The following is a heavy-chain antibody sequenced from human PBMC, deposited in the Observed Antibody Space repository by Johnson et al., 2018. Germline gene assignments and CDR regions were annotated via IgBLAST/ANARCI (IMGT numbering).Heavy chain of an antibody. Sequence: SCAASGFTFDDYAMHWVRQAPGKGLEWVSGISWNSGSIGYADSVKGRFTISRDNSKNTLYLQMNSLRAEDTAVYYCARDIAAESEYFQHWGQGTLVTVSS. V-gene: IGHV3-9*01. CDR2: ISWNSGSI. CDR3: ARDIAAESEYFQH. J-gene: IGHJ1*01. CDR1: GFTFDDYA. D-gene: IGHD6-13*01.